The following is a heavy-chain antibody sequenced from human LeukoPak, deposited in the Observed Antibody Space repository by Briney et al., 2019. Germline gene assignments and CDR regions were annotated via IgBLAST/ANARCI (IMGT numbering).Heavy chain of an antibody. CDR1: GFTFSSYA. CDR3: AKMDYGSGSYYVLNSPDY. CDR2: ISGGGGST. J-gene: IGHJ4*02. V-gene: IGHV3-23*01. D-gene: IGHD3-10*01. Sequence: GGSLRLSCAASGFTFSSYAVSWVRQTPGGGLEWVSAISGGGGSTYYADSVKGRFTISRDNSKNTLYLQLNSLRAEDTALYYCAKMDYGSGSYYVLNSPDYWGQGTLVTVSS.